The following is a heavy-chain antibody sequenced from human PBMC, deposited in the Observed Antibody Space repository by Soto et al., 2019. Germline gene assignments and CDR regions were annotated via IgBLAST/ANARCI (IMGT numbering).Heavy chain of an antibody. CDR2: IYYSGST. CDR3: ARRYGAAADF. D-gene: IGHD6-13*01. V-gene: IGHV4-59*08. CDR1: GGSISSYY. J-gene: IGHJ4*02. Sequence: QVQLQESGPGLVKPSETLSLTCTVSGGSISSYYWNWIRQPPGKGLEWIGYIYYSGSTNYNPSLTSRVTISVDTSKNQFSLKLSSVTAADTAVYYCARRYGAAADFWGQGILVTVSS.